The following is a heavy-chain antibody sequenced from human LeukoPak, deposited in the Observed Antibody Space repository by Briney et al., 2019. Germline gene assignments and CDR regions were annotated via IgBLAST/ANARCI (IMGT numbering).Heavy chain of an antibody. D-gene: IGHD6-19*01. CDR2: ISYDGSNK. J-gene: IGHJ4*02. Sequence: GRSLRLSCAASGFTFSSYAMHWVRQAPGKGLEWVAVISYDGSNKYYADSVKGRFTISRDNSKNTLYLQMSSLRAEDTAVYYCARGSGWYLDYWGQGTLVTVSS. CDR3: ARGSGWYLDY. V-gene: IGHV3-30*04. CDR1: GFTFSSYA.